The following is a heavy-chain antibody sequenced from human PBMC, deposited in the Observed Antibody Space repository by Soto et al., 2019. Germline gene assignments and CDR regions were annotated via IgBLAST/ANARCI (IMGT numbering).Heavy chain of an antibody. CDR1: GGSISSSSYY. D-gene: IGHD5-12*01. CDR3: ARIDSGYDLLYYFDY. Sequence: SETLSLTCTVSGGSISSSSYYWGWIRQPPGKGLEWIGSIYYSGSTYYNPSLKSRVTISVDTSKNQFSLKLSSVTAADTAVYYCARIDSGYDLLYYFDYWGQGTLVTVSS. V-gene: IGHV4-39*01. J-gene: IGHJ4*02. CDR2: IYYSGST.